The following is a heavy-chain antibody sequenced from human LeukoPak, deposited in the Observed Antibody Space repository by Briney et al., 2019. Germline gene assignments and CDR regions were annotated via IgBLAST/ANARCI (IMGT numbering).Heavy chain of an antibody. CDR3: AKSQYSTVTYYGMDV. Sequence: GGSLRLSCAASGFTFDDYAMHWVRQAPGKGLXXXXGISWNSGNIGYAEYVKGRFTISRDNAKNSLYLQMKSLSDEDTALYYCAKSQYSTVTYYGMDVWAKGPRSPSP. CDR2: ISWNSGNI. D-gene: IGHD4-17*01. CDR1: GFTFDDYA. V-gene: IGHV3-9*01. J-gene: IGHJ6*02.